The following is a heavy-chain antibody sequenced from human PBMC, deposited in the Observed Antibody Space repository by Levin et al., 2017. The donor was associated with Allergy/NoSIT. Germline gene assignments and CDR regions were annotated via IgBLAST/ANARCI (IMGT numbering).Heavy chain of an antibody. CDR2: IIPIFGTA. J-gene: IGHJ3*02. D-gene: IGHD5-24*01. V-gene: IGHV1-69*13. CDR3: ARHPEMATILSI. Sequence: ASVKVSCKASGGTFSSYAISWVRQAPGQGLEWMGGIIPIFGTANYAQKFQGRVTITADESTSTAYMELSSLRSEDTAVYYCARHPEMATILSIWGQGTMVTVSS. CDR1: GGTFSSYA.